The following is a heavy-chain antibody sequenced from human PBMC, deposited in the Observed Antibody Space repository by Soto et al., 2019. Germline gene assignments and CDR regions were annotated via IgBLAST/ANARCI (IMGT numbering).Heavy chain of an antibody. V-gene: IGHV3-64D*06. CDR3: VKDRGGYCSGGSCANSKNYYYGMDV. CDR1: GFTFSSYA. CDR2: ISSNGGST. J-gene: IGHJ6*02. Sequence: AGGSLRLSCSASGFTFSSYAMHWVRQAPGKGLEYVSAISSNGGSTYYADSVKGRFTISRDNSKNTLYLQMSSLRAEDTAVYYCVKDRGGYCSGGSCANSKNYYYGMDVWGQGTTVTVSS. D-gene: IGHD2-15*01.